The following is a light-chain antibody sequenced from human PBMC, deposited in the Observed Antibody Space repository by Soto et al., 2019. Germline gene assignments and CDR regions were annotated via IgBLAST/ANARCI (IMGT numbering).Light chain of an antibody. V-gene: IGKV3-20*01. CDR3: QQYGSSPPFT. Sequence: EIVLTQSPGTLSLSPGERATLSCRASQTFSSYLAWYQQKPGQAPRLLIYGASSSATGIPDRFSGSGSGTDFTLTISRLEPEDVAVYYCQQYGSSPPFTFGPGTKVDIK. J-gene: IGKJ3*01. CDR1: QTFSSY. CDR2: GAS.